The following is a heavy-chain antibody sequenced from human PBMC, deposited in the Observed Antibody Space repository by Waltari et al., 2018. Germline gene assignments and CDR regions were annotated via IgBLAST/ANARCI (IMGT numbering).Heavy chain of an antibody. V-gene: IGHV1-18*01. CDR3: ATAVGGNMEFDS. CDR1: AYTFSTHG. CDR2: ISAHDGNT. J-gene: IGHJ4*01. D-gene: IGHD6-19*01. Sequence: QVHLVQSGAEVKTPGASVKAPCKASAYTFSTHGLTWVRQAPGQGLEWLGWISAHDGNTNYAPSLQDRVTLTTDTSTYTAYMELNSLRPDDTAVYYCATAVGGNMEFDSWGHGSLVTVSS.